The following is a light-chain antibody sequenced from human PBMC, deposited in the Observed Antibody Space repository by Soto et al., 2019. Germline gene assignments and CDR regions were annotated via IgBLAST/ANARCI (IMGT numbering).Light chain of an antibody. Sequence: ESVLTQSPATLCVSPGERATLSCRASQSVSNNYLAWYQQKPGQAPRLLIYGASNRATGIPDRFSGSGSGTDFTLTISRLEPEDFAVYYCQQYGSSPWTFGQGTTGDIK. J-gene: IGKJ1*01. CDR1: QSVSNNY. CDR3: QQYGSSPWT. CDR2: GAS. V-gene: IGKV3-20*01.